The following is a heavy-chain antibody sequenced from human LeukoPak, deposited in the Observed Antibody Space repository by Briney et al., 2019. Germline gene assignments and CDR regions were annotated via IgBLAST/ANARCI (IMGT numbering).Heavy chain of an antibody. D-gene: IGHD6-6*01. CDR2: INPNSGGT. CDR1: GYTFTGYY. J-gene: IGHJ4*02. CDR3: ARDRVPLDSSSSLDFDY. Sequence: ASVKVSCKASGYTFTGYYMHWVRQAPGQGLEWMGWINPNSGGTNYAQKFQGRVTMTRDTSISTAYMGLGRLRSDDTAVYYCARDRVPLDSSSSLDFDYWGQGTLVTVSS. V-gene: IGHV1-2*02.